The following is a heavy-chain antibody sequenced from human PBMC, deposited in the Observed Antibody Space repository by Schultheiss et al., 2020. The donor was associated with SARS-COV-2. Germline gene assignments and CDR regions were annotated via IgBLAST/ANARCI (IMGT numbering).Heavy chain of an antibody. D-gene: IGHD6-13*01. CDR2: IYSGGST. CDR1: GFTFGNYG. V-gene: IGHV3-66*01. Sequence: GGSLRLSCAASGFTFGNYGMNWVRQAPGKGLEWVSVIYSGGSTYYADSVKGRFTISRDNSKNTLYLQMNSLRAEDTAVYYCARDNIAAAGLSFDYWGQGTLVTVSS. J-gene: IGHJ4*02. CDR3: ARDNIAAAGLSFDY.